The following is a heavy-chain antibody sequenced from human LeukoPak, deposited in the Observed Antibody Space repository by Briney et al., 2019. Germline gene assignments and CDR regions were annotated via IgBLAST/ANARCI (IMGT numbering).Heavy chain of an antibody. V-gene: IGHV3-74*01. D-gene: IGHD2-8*01. CDR2: INSDASTI. Sequence: QSGGSLRLSCAASGLTFSSDWMHWVRQVPGKGLVWVSRINSDASTINYADPVKGRFTISRDNAKNTLYLQMNNLRAEDTAVYYCAREDCTIGAVCSSLLDHWGRGTLVTVSS. CDR3: AREDCTIGAVCSSLLDH. CDR1: GLTFSSDW. J-gene: IGHJ4*02.